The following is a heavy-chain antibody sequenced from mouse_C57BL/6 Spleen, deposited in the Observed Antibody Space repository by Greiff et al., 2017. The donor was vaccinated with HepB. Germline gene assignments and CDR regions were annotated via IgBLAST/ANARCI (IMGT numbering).Heavy chain of an antibody. Sequence: QVQLQQSGAELVKPGASVKLSCKASGYTFTSYWMHWVKQRPGQGLEWIGMIYPNSGSTNYNEKFKGKATLTADKSSSTAYMQLSSLTSEASAVYYCACCARLRHAMDYWGQGTSVTVSS. J-gene: IGHJ4*01. CDR1: GYTFTSYW. CDR2: IYPNSGST. V-gene: IGHV1-64*01. CDR3: ACCARLRHAMDY.